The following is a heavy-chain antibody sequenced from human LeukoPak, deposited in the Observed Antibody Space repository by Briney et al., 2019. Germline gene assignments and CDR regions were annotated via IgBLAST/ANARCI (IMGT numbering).Heavy chain of an antibody. D-gene: IGHD3-22*01. CDR1: GGSIRSTTYY. V-gene: IGHV4-39*07. CDR3: ARANYYDTSGYSRGAFDI. CDR2: IYYSGNT. Sequence: SETLSLTCSVSGGSIRSTTYYWGWIRQPPGKGLEWIGSIYYSGNTYYSPSLMSRVTISVDTSKNQFSLNLSSVTAADTAVYYCARANYYDTSGYSRGAFDIWGQGTMVTVSS. J-gene: IGHJ3*02.